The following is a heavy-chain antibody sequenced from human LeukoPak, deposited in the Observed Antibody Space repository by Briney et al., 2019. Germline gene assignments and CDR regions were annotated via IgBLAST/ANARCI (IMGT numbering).Heavy chain of an antibody. D-gene: IGHD5-24*01. CDR2: INPNSGGT. V-gene: IGHV1-2*02. J-gene: IGHJ6*02. CDR1: GYTFTGYY. Sequence: PGASVTVSCKASGYTFTGYYMHWVRQAPGQGLEWMGWINPNSGGTNYAQKFQGRVTITADKSTSTAYMELSSLRSEDTAVYYCARGKSRDGYNSRYYYGMDVWGQGTTVTVSS. CDR3: ARGKSRDGYNSRYYYGMDV.